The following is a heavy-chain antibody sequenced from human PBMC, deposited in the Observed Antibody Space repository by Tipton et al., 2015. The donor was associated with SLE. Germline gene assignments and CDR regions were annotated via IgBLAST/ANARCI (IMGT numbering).Heavy chain of an antibody. V-gene: IGHV3-23*01. Sequence: SLRLSCAASGFTVSSNYMSWVRQAPGKGLEWVSAISGSGGSTYYADSVKGRFTISRDNSKNTLYLQMNSLRAEDTAVYYCAKDLGSPGAFDIWGQGTMVTVSS. CDR2: ISGSGGST. CDR3: AKDLGSPGAFDI. D-gene: IGHD3-10*01. J-gene: IGHJ3*02. CDR1: GFTVSSNY.